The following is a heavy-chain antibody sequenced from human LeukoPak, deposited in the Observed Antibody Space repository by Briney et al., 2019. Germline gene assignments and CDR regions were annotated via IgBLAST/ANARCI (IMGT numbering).Heavy chain of an antibody. Sequence: ASVKVSCKASGYTFTGYYMHWVRQALGQGLEWMGWINPNSGGTNYAQKFQGRVTMTRDTSISTAYMELSRLRSDDTAVYYCARNSPPYYYDSSGYYYSYYFDYWGQGTLVTVSS. J-gene: IGHJ4*02. CDR2: INPNSGGT. CDR1: GYTFTGYY. CDR3: ARNSPPYYYDSSGYYYSYYFDY. D-gene: IGHD3-22*01. V-gene: IGHV1-2*02.